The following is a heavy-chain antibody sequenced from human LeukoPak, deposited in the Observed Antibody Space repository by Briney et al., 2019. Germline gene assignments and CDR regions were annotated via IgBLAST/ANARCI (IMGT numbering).Heavy chain of an antibody. D-gene: IGHD3-22*01. Sequence: SETLSLTCTVSGGSISSYYWSWSRQPPGKGLEWIGYIYYSGSTNYNPSLKSRVTISVDTSKNQFSLKLSSVTAADTAVYYCATVGRPYYYDSSGSDAFDYWGQGTLVTVSS. CDR1: GGSISSYY. V-gene: IGHV4-59*01. CDR3: ATVGRPYYYDSSGSDAFDY. J-gene: IGHJ4*02. CDR2: IYYSGST.